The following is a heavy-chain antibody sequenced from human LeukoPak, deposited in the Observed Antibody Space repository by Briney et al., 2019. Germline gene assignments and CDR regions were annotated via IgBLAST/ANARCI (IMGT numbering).Heavy chain of an antibody. CDR1: GGSVTSGNYY. V-gene: IGHV4-61*02. CDR2: IYTNGGA. Sequence: SETLSLTCTVSGGSVTSGNYYWHWIRQPAGKGLEWIGRIYTNGGASYNPFLKSRVTISIDASKNPFSLKLSSLTAADTAVYYCAREPPGYWGQGILVTVSS. J-gene: IGHJ4*02. CDR3: AREPPGY.